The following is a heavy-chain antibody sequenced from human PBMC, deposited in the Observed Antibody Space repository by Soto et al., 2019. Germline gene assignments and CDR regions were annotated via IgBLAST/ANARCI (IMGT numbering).Heavy chain of an antibody. D-gene: IGHD3-3*01. CDR3: ARDLAGLEWLHVG. CDR2: IYYSGST. J-gene: IGHJ4*02. Sequence: QVQLQESGPGLVKPSETLSLTCTVSGGSVSSGSYYWSWIRQPPGKGLEWIGYIYYSGSTNYNPSLESQVAVSVDTSKNQFSLKLGSVTAADTGVYYGARDLAGLEWLHVGWGQGTLVTVSS. V-gene: IGHV4-61*01. CDR1: GGSVSSGSYY.